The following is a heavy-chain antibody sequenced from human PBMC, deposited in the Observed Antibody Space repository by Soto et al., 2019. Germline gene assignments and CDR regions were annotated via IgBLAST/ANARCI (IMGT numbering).Heavy chain of an antibody. Sequence: HPGGSLRLSCAASGFTFSSYAMSWVRQAPGKGLEWVSDISSSGSSIYYADSVKGRFTISRDNSKNTLYLQMNSLRAEDTSVYYCAKDPNSRWYVAFDIWGQGTMVTVSS. V-gene: IGHV3-23*01. J-gene: IGHJ3*02. CDR2: ISSSGSSI. CDR1: GFTFSSYA. D-gene: IGHD6-13*01. CDR3: AKDPNSRWYVAFDI.